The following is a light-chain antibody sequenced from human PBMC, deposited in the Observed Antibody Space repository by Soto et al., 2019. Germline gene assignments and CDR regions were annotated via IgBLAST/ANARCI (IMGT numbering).Light chain of an antibody. Sequence: DIHMTQSHSTLSSSVGDRVTITCRASQSIGVWLAWYQQKPGRAPKLLIYDASTLQRGVPSRFGGSGSGTEFTLNISSLQPEDFATYYCQQYDISSGTFGQGTKVDIK. J-gene: IGKJ1*01. V-gene: IGKV1-5*01. CDR2: DAS. CDR3: QQYDISSGT. CDR1: QSIGVW.